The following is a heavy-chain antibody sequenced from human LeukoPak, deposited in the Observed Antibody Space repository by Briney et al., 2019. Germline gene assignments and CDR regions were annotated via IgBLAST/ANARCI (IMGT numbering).Heavy chain of an antibody. V-gene: IGHV3-74*01. D-gene: IGHD5-18*01. CDR3: ARGSYGYDY. Sequence: GGSLRLSCAASGLTFGSYWMHWVRQGPGKGLVWVSRINSDGSSTTYADSVKGRFTISRDNAKNTLYLQMNSLRAEDTAVYYCARGSYGYDYWGQGTLVTVSS. CDR1: GLTFGSYW. CDR2: INSDGSST. J-gene: IGHJ4*01.